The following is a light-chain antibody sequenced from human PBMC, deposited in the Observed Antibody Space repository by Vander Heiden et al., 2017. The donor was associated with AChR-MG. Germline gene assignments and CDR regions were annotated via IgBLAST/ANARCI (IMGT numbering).Light chain of an antibody. CDR1: KLGDNY. J-gene: IGLJ2*01. Sequence: YELTQPPSVSVSPGQTATITCSGDKLGDNYACWYQQKPGQSPVLVIYQDSKRPSGIPERFSGSNSGNTATLTISGTQAMDEADYYCQAWDSSTNVVFGGGTKLTVL. V-gene: IGLV3-1*01. CDR2: QDS. CDR3: QAWDSSTNVV.